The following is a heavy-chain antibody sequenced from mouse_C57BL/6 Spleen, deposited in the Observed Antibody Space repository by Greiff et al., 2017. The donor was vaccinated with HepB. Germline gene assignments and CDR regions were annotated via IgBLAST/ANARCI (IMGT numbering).Heavy chain of an antibody. CDR3: AWEGTPAWFAY. V-gene: IGHV1-82*01. CDR1: GYAFSSSW. D-gene: IGHD3-3*01. Sequence: VQLQQSGPELVKPGASVKISCKASGYAFSSSWMNWVKQRPGKGLEWIGRIYPGDGDTNYNGKFKGKATLTADKSSSTAYLQLSSLTSEDSAVFFGAWEGTPAWFAYWGQGTLVTVSA. CDR2: IYPGDGDT. J-gene: IGHJ3*01.